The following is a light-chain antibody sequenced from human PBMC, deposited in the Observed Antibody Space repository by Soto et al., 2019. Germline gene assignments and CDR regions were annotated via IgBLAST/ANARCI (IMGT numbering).Light chain of an antibody. J-gene: IGKJ1*01. V-gene: IGKV3-15*01. CDR3: QQYKDWPTT. CDR1: QSVSYS. Sequence: EILMTQSPATLSVSPGERATLSCRASQSVSYSVAWYQQKPGQAPRLLIYGASTRAISVPARFSGSGAGTECARTISSLQSEDVEIDFCQQYKDWPTTFGQGTKVDIK. CDR2: GAS.